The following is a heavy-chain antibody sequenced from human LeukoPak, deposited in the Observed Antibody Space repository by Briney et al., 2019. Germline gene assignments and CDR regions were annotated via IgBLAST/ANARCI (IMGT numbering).Heavy chain of an antibody. Sequence: ASVKVSCKASGYTFTGYYMHWVRQAPGQGLEWMGWINSNSGGTNYAQKFQGRVTMTRDTSISTAYMELSRLRSDDTAVFYCATSSGWKSNIDYWGQGTLVTVSS. CDR3: ATSSGWKSNIDY. CDR1: GYTFTGYY. CDR2: INSNSGGT. D-gene: IGHD6-19*01. V-gene: IGHV1-2*02. J-gene: IGHJ4*02.